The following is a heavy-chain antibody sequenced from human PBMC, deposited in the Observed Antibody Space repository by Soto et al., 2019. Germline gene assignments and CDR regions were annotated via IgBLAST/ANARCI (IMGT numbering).Heavy chain of an antibody. J-gene: IGHJ5*02. D-gene: IGHD3-10*01. CDR3: TTGGGFGELLS. CDR2: TKNKANSYTT. Sequence: EVQLVESGGGLVQPGGSLRLSCAASGFTFSDHYMDWVRQAPGKGLEWVGRTKNKANSYTTEYAASVKGRFTISRDDLKKSLYLKRNTLKSGDPAVYYCTTGGGFGELLSWGQGTLVTVSS. CDR1: GFTFSDHY. V-gene: IGHV3-72*01.